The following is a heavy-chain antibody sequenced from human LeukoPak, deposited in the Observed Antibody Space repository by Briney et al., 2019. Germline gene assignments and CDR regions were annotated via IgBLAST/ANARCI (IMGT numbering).Heavy chain of an antibody. Sequence: SETLSLTCAVYGGSFSGYYWSWIRQPPGKGLEWIGELNHSGSTNYNPSLKSRVAISVDTSKNQFSLKLSSVTAADTAVYYCARSLRYYYGSGSYYFDYWGQGTLVTVSS. CDR3: ARSLRYYYGSGSYYFDY. V-gene: IGHV4-34*01. CDR1: GGSFSGYY. D-gene: IGHD3-10*01. J-gene: IGHJ4*02. CDR2: LNHSGST.